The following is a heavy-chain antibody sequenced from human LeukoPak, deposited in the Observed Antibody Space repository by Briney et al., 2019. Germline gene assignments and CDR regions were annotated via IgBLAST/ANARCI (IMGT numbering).Heavy chain of an antibody. CDR1: GFTFSSYW. J-gene: IGHJ4*02. Sequence: GGSLRLSCAASGFTFSSYWMSWVRQAPGKGLEWVANIKQDGSEKYYVDSVKGRFTISRDNAKNSLYLQMNSLRAEDTAVYYCARDRGRYYYGSGTFDYWGQGTLVTVSS. CDR3: ARDRGRYYYGSGTFDY. CDR2: IKQDGSEK. V-gene: IGHV3-7*01. D-gene: IGHD3-10*01.